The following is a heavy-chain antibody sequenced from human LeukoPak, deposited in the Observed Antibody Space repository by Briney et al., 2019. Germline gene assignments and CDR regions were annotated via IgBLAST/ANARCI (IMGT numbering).Heavy chain of an antibody. Sequence: GGSLRLSCAASGSNFGNYYVSWVRQAPGKGLEWVANIKHDGNWKFYADSVKGRFTVSRDNAEKSVYLHMSSLRAEDTAMYYCAREGHRSGSLRDYWGQGILVTVS. CDR2: IKHDGNWK. V-gene: IGHV3-7*03. CDR3: AREGHRSGSLRDY. CDR1: GSNFGNYY. D-gene: IGHD6-19*01. J-gene: IGHJ4*02.